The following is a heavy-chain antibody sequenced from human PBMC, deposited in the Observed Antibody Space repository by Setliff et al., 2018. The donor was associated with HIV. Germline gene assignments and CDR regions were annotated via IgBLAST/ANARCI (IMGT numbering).Heavy chain of an antibody. V-gene: IGHV4-59*11. CDR1: GDSISSQF. D-gene: IGHD3-22*01. Sequence: SETLSLTCTVSGDSISSQFWSWIRQSPGKRLEWIGNFYYSGSTNYNPSLRSRATISVDTTKNQCSLKLSSVTAADTAVYYCARGLRVYDSSGYYYRDYYYYYMDVWGKGTTVTVSS. J-gene: IGHJ6*03. CDR3: ARGLRVYDSSGYYYRDYYYYYMDV. CDR2: FYYSGST.